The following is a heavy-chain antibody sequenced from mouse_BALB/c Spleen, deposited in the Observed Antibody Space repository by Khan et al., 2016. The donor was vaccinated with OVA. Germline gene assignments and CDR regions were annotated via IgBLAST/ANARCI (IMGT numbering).Heavy chain of an antibody. CDR1: GYSITSDYA. V-gene: IGHV3-2*02. CDR3: SGGRAY. Sequence: EVQLQESGPGLVKPSQSLSLTCTVTGYSITSDYAWNWIRQFPGNRLEWMGYITYSGRTSYTPSLKSRISIIRDTSNDQFFLQLNSVHMGDTATYCCSGGRAYWGQGTLVTVSA. J-gene: IGHJ3*01. CDR2: ITYSGRT. D-gene: IGHD3-3*01.